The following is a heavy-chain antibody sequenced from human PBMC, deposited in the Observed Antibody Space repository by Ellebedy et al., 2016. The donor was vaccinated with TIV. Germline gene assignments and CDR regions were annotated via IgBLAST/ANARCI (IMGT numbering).Heavy chain of an antibody. D-gene: IGHD2-8*01. J-gene: IGHJ3*01. V-gene: IGHV3-23*01. CDR3: AKDRVSGNGVFDPFDA. Sequence: GGSLRLXXAASGFTFYTFAMNWVRQAPGKGLEWVAHIGYGARYADSVKGLFTISRDNSDNTLFLQMNSLRADDTAIYYCAKDRVSGNGVFDPFDAWGQGTWVTVSS. CDR2: IGYGA. CDR1: GFTFYTFA.